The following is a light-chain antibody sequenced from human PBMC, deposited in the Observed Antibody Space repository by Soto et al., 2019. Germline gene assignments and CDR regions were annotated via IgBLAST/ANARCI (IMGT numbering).Light chain of an antibody. CDR1: QSVSTNY. J-gene: IGKJ2*01. Sequence: EIVLTQSPGTLSLSPGEGATLSCRASQSVSTNYLAWYQQTPGQAPRLLIYGASSRATGIPDRFSGSGSGTDFTLTISRLETEDFAVYYCQQFGSSPPRYNFGQGTKLEIK. V-gene: IGKV3-20*01. CDR2: GAS. CDR3: QQFGSSPPRYN.